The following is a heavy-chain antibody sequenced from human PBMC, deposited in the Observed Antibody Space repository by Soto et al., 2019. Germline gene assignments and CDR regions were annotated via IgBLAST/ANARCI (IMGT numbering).Heavy chain of an antibody. Sequence: SETLSLTCTVSGGSISSSSYYWGWIRQPPGKGLEWIGSIYYSGSTYYNPSLKSRVTISVDTSKNQFSLKLSSVTAADTAVYYCARHDKSKYYYDSSGYYAFDIWGQGTMVTVSS. J-gene: IGHJ3*02. V-gene: IGHV4-39*01. D-gene: IGHD3-22*01. CDR1: GGSISSSSYY. CDR3: ARHDKSKYYYDSSGYYAFDI. CDR2: IYYSGST.